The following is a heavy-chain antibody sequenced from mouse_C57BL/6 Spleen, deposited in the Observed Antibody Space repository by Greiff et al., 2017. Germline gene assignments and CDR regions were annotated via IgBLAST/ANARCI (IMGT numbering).Heavy chain of an antibody. CDR2: IDPEPGVP. CDR3: TRRSGSGGYYARDY. Sequence: QVHVKQSGAELVRPGASVTLSCKASGYTFPAYEMPWVKQTPVHGLEWIGAIDPEPGVPASTQKFKGKAILTADKSSSTAYMELRSLTSEDSAVYYCTRRSGSGGYYARDYWGQGTSVTVS. J-gene: IGHJ4*01. V-gene: IGHV1-15*01. CDR1: GYTFPAYE. D-gene: IGHD1-1*01.